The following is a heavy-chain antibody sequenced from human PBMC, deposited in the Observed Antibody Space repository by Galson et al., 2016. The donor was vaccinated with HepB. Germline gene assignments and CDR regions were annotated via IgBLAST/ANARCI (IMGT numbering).Heavy chain of an antibody. V-gene: IGHV3-23*01. J-gene: IGHJ5*02. D-gene: IGHD6-19*01. CDR3: AKDFRYGSA. CDR2: ISVYGIT. CDR1: GYTFRSYA. Sequence: SLRLPCAASGYTFRSYAMTWVRQAPGKGLEWVSGISVYGITYYADSVQGRFTVSRDNSKNTLYLQMNSLRAEDTAIYYCAKDFRYGSAWGPGTLVTVSS.